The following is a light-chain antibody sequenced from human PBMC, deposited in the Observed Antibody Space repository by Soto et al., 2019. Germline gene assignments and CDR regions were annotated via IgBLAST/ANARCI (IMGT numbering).Light chain of an antibody. CDR2: GAS. CDR3: QQYGSSPLT. J-gene: IGKJ4*01. Sequence: EIVLTQSPGTLSLSPGERAILSCRASQDVSSNYLAWYQQKPGQAPRLLIYGASRRATGIPDRFSGSGSATDFTLTISRLEPEDFAVYYCQQYGSSPLTFGGGTKVEI. V-gene: IGKV3-20*01. CDR1: QDVSSNY.